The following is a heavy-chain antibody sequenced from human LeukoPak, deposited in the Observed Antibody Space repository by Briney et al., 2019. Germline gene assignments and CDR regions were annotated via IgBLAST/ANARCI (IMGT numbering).Heavy chain of an antibody. D-gene: IGHD3-3*01. CDR2: INTNTGNP. V-gene: IGHV7-4-1*02. CDR3: ARDPTVLRFLEWLGNDAFDI. J-gene: IGHJ3*02. Sequence: ASVKVSCKACGYTFTSYAMNWVRQAPGQGLEWMGWINTNTGNPTYAQGFTGRFVFSLDTSVSTAYLQISSLKAEDTAVYYCARDPTVLRFLEWLGNDAFDIWGQGTMVTVSS. CDR1: GYTFTSYA.